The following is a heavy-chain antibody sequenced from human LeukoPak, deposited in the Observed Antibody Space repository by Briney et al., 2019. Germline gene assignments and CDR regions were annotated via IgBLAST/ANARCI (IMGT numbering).Heavy chain of an antibody. CDR1: GGSISSSSYY. CDR3: ARLLIAGATGGSAFDI. D-gene: IGHD1-26*01. Sequence: PSETLSLTCTVSGGSISSSSYYWGWIRQPPGKGLEWIGSIYYSGSTYYNPSLKSRVTISVDTSKYQFSLKLSSVTAADTAVYYCARLLIAGATGGSAFDIWGQGTMVTVSS. V-gene: IGHV4-39*01. CDR2: IYYSGST. J-gene: IGHJ3*02.